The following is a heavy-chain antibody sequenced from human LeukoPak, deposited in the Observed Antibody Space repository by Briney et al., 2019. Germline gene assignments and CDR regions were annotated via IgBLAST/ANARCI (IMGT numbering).Heavy chain of an antibody. J-gene: IGHJ4*02. CDR2: IYPDDSDT. CDR3: ARHDLRPDHDFFDY. D-gene: IGHD1-14*01. CDR1: GFTFTNYW. Sequence: RHGESLKISCSASGFTFTNYWIGWVRQMPGRGLEWMGIIYPDDSDTKYSPSLQGQVTMSVDKSTSTAFLQWSSLKASDTATYYCARHDLRPDHDFFDYWGQGTVLTVSS. V-gene: IGHV5-51*01.